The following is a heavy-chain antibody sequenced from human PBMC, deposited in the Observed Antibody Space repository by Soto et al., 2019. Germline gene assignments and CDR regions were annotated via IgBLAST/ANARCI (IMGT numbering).Heavy chain of an antibody. CDR2: IFYSGST. CDR1: GGSINAFF. V-gene: IGHV4-59*01. J-gene: IGHJ6*01. Sequence: QVQLQESGPGLVKPSETLSLTCTVSGGSINAFFWSWVRQPPGKGLESIGYIFYSGSTNYNPSLKSRVTISLDTSKTQFSLNLTPVTAADTAVYYCATQTGLYYY. CDR3: ATQTGLYYY.